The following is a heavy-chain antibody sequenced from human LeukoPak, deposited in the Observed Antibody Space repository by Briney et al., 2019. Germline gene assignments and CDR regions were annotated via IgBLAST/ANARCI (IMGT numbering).Heavy chain of an antibody. CDR1: GGSITSSSYY. D-gene: IGHD1-7*01. Sequence: SETLSLTCTVSGGSITSSSYYWGWIRQPPGKGLEWIGSIYYSGSTYYNPSLKSRVTISVDTSKNQFSLKLSSVTAADTAVYYCARGNYGTDYWGQGTLVTVSS. CDR2: IYYSGST. V-gene: IGHV4-39*01. J-gene: IGHJ4*02. CDR3: ARGNYGTDY.